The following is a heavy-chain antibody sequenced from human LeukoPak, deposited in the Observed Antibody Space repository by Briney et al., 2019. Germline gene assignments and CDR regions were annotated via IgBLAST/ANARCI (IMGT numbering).Heavy chain of an antibody. Sequence: PSETLSLTCAVYGGSFSGYYWSWTRQPPGKGLEWIGEINHSGSTNYNPSLKSRVTISVDTSKNQFSLKLSSVTAADTAVYYCARGKQWLAYWGQGTLVTVSS. D-gene: IGHD6-19*01. CDR2: INHSGST. V-gene: IGHV4-34*01. CDR1: GGSFSGYY. CDR3: ARGKQWLAY. J-gene: IGHJ4*02.